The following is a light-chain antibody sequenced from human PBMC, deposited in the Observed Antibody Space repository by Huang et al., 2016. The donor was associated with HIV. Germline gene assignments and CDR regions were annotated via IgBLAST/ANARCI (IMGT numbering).Light chain of an antibody. CDR1: QSVSSH. J-gene: IGKJ3*01. CDR2: NAS. V-gene: IGKV3-11*01. CDR3: QQRSNWLFT. Sequence: EIVLTQSPATLSLSPGERATLSCRASQSVSSHLAWYQQKPGQAPRLLIYNASNRATGSPARFSGSGSGTDFTLTISSLEPEDFAVYYCQQRSNWLFTFGPGTKVDIK.